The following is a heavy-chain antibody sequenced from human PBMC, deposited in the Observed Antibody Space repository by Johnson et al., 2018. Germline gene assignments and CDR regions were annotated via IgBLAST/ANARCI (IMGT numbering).Heavy chain of an antibody. Sequence: VQLVESGGGLVQPGGSLKVSCAASGFTFSDYAMHWVRQAPGEGLEWVGRIRSKVNSYATAYGASVKGRFTISRDVSKNTAYRQMKSLKTEDTAVYYCAKVSIGGCSDGSCYHYYMDVWGKGTTVTVSS. CDR1: GFTFSDYA. CDR3: AKVSIGGCSDGSCYHYYMDV. V-gene: IGHV3-73*01. CDR2: IRSKVNSYAT. J-gene: IGHJ6*03. D-gene: IGHD2-15*01.